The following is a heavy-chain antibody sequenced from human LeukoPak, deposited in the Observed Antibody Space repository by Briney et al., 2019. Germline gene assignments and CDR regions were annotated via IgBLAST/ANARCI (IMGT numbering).Heavy chain of an antibody. CDR2: TRFDGSIK. CDR1: GFTFSFYG. CDR3: AKDSIQGDTALDY. J-gene: IGHJ4*02. D-gene: IGHD5-18*01. V-gene: IGHV3-30*02. Sequence: GESLRLSCSTSGFTFSFYGMHWVRQAPGKGLEWVAFTRFDGSIKYYADSVKGRFTISRDNSKNTLYLQMSSLRAEDTAVFYCAKDSIQGDTALDYWGQGTPVTVSS.